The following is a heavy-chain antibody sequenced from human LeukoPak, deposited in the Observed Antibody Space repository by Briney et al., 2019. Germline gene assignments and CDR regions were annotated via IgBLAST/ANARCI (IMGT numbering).Heavy chain of an antibody. CDR2: ISGSGDST. D-gene: IGHD1-26*01. CDR1: GFTFTSYA. V-gene: IGHV3-23*01. Sequence: GGALRLSCAASGFTFTSYAMSWVRQAPGKGLEWVSAISGSGDSTYYADSVKGRFTISRDNSKNTLYLQMNSLGADDTAVYYCAKGRSGNYYAFDYWGLGTLVTVSS. J-gene: IGHJ4*02. CDR3: AKGRSGNYYAFDY.